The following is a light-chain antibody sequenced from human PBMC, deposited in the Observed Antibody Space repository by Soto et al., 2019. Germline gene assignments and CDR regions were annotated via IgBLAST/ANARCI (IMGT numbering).Light chain of an antibody. CDR2: NAS. CDR3: QHCDTSWP. J-gene: IGKJ1*01. CDR1: RNIERW. Sequence: DIQMTQSPSTLSASVGDRVTLTCRASRNIERWLAWYQQKPGKPPKLLILNASTLGSGVPSRFSGSGSGTEFTLTISGLQPDDFATYYCQHCDTSWPFGQGTKVELK. V-gene: IGKV1-5*01.